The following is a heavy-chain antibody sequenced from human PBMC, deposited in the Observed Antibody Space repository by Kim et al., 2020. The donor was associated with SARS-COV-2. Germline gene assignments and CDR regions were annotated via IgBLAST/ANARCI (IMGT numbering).Heavy chain of an antibody. V-gene: IGHV4-34*01. CDR1: GGSFSGYY. CDR3: ARGETYYDFWSGYSGFDY. D-gene: IGHD3-3*01. CDR2: INHSGST. Sequence: SETLSLTCAVYGGSFSGYYWSWIRQPPGKGLEWIGEINHSGSTNYNPSLKSRVTISVDTSKNQFSLKLSSVTAADTAVYYCARGETYYDFWSGYSGFDYWGQGTLVTVSS. J-gene: IGHJ4*02.